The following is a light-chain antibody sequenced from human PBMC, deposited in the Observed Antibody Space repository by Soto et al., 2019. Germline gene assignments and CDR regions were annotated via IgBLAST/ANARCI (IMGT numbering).Light chain of an antibody. Sequence: QSVLTQPPSASGSPGQSVTISCTGTSSDVGAYSYVSWYQQHPGKAPKLMIYEVSKRPSGVPDRFSGSKSGNTASLTVSGRQAEDEADYYCISYAGSNNFVVFGGGTKVTVL. CDR2: EVS. CDR1: SSDVGAYSY. CDR3: ISYAGSNNFVV. V-gene: IGLV2-8*01. J-gene: IGLJ2*01.